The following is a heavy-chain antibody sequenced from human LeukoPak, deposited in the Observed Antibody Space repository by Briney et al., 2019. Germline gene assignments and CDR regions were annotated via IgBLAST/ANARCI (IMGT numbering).Heavy chain of an antibody. D-gene: IGHD3-9*01. J-gene: IGHJ4*02. CDR2: IYSGGNT. Sequence: GGSLRLSCAASGFTVISNYMSWVRQAPGKGLEWVSVIYSGGNTYYADSVEGRFTISRDNSKNTLYLQMKTLKAEDTAVYYCTTDPRFDWLFDYWGQGTLVTVSS. V-gene: IGHV3-53*01. CDR1: GFTVISNY. CDR3: TTDPRFDWLFDY.